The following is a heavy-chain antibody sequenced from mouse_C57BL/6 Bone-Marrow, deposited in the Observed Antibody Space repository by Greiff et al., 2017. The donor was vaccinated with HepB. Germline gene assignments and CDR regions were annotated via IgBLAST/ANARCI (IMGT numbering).Heavy chain of an antibody. CDR1: GYTFTSYW. D-gene: IGHD2-3*01. J-gene: IGHJ2*01. CDR3: ARSRAYDGYLYYFDY. V-gene: IGHV1-64*01. CDR2: IHPNSGST. Sequence: VQLQQPGAELVKPGASVKLSCKASGYTFTSYWMHWVKQRPGQGLEWIGMIHPNSGSTNYNEKFKSKATLTVDKSSSTAYMQLSSLTSEDSAVYYCARSRAYDGYLYYFDYWGQGTTLTVSS.